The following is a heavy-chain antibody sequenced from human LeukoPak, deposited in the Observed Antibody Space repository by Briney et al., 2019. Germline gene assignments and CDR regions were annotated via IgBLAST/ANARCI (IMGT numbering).Heavy chain of an antibody. D-gene: IGHD1-26*01. J-gene: IGHJ4*02. CDR3: ARDLGSKKCFEY. V-gene: IGHV1-46*01. CDR1: GYTFTIYF. Sequence: ASVKVSCKASGYTFTIYFIHWVRQTHGQGLEWMGIINPGAGSTTYAQKFQGKVTMTRDTSTSTVYMELSSLRSEDTAVYYCARDLGSKKCFEYWGQGTLVTVSS. CDR2: INPGAGST.